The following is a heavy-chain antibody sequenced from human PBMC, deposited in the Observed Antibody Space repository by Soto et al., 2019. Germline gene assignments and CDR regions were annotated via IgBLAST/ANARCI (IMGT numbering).Heavy chain of an antibody. J-gene: IGHJ5*02. CDR2: IYTSGST. Sequence: SETLSLTCTVSGGSISSYYWSWIRQPAGKGLEWIGRIYTSGSTNYNPSLKSRVTMSVDTSKNQFSLKLSSVTAADTAVYYCAREETREWLLLGWFDPWGQGTLVTVSS. V-gene: IGHV4-4*07. CDR1: GGSISSYY. D-gene: IGHD3-22*01. CDR3: AREETREWLLLGWFDP.